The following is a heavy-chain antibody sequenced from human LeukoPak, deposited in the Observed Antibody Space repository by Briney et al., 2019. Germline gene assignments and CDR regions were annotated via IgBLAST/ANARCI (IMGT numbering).Heavy chain of an antibody. Sequence: GGSLRLSCVAFGFTFSNYEMNWVRQAPGKGLEWVSGISGSGGSTYYADSVKGRFTISRDNSKNTLYLQMNSLRAEDTAVYYCARHGSYGKNFDYWGQGTLVTVSS. D-gene: IGHD1-26*01. J-gene: IGHJ4*02. CDR2: ISGSGGST. V-gene: IGHV3-23*01. CDR1: GFTFSNYE. CDR3: ARHGSYGKNFDY.